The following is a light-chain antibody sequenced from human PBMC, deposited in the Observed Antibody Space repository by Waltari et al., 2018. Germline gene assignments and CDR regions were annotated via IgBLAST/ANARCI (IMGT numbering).Light chain of an antibody. CDR2: DAS. J-gene: IGKJ4*01. Sequence: EIVLTQSPATLSLSPGERATLSCRASHSVNWYLAWYQQRPGQAPRLLIYDASNRATGIPARFSGSGSETDFTLTISSLEPEDSAVYYCQQRRNWPLTCGGGTKVEIK. CDR3: QQRRNWPLT. V-gene: IGKV3-11*01. CDR1: HSVNWY.